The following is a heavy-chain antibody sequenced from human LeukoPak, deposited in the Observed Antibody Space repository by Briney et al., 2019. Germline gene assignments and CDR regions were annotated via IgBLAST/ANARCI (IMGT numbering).Heavy chain of an antibody. CDR2: IRSDGSSK. CDR3: AKWSGDFPSYYLDY. V-gene: IGHV3-30*02. J-gene: IGHJ4*02. Sequence: PGGSLRLSCAASGFSFSNFGLHWVRQAPGKGLGWVALIRSDGSSKNYADSVKGRFTISRDASKNTVFLQMNSLRADDTAVYFCAKWSGDFPSYYLDYWGQGTLVTVSS. CDR1: GFSFSNFG. D-gene: IGHD4-17*01.